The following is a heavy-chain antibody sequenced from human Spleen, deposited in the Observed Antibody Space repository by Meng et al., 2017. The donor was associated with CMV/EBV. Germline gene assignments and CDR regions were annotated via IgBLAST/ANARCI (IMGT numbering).Heavy chain of an antibody. D-gene: IGHD3-3*01. CDR2: IRYDGNNK. J-gene: IGHJ4*02. CDR1: GFTFSSYG. Sequence: GGSLRLSCAASGFTFSSYGMHWVRQAPGKGPEWVTFIRYDGNNKYYEDSVKGRFTISRDNSKNTLYLQMNSLRADDTAVYYCAKDLHYDFWSDHEYWGQGILVTVSS. V-gene: IGHV3-30*02. CDR3: AKDLHYDFWSDHEY.